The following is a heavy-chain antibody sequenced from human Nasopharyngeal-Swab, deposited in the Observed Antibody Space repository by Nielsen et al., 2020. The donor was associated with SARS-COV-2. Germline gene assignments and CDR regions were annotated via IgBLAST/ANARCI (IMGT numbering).Heavy chain of an antibody. CDR1: GFTFDDYA. J-gene: IGHJ4*02. D-gene: IGHD3-22*01. V-gene: IGHV3-7*01. CDR2: IKQDGSEK. Sequence: GGSLRLSCAASGFTFDDYAMHWVRQAPGKGLEWVANIKQDGSEKYYVDSVKGRFTISRDNAKNSLYLQMNSLRAEDTAVYYCARDVRYDGIDYWGQGTLVTVSS. CDR3: ARDVRYDGIDY.